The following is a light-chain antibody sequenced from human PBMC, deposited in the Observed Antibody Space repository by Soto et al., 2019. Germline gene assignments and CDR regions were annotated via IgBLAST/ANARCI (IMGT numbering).Light chain of an antibody. J-gene: IGKJ1*01. Sequence: DIQMTQSPSSLSASVGDRVTITWRASQGISTYLNWYQQKPGKAPKLLIYAASSLQSGVPSRFSGSGSETDFTLTISSLQPEDFATYSCQQSYSTTWTFGQGTKVDIK. CDR3: QQSYSTTWT. CDR2: AAS. CDR1: QGISTY. V-gene: IGKV1-39*01.